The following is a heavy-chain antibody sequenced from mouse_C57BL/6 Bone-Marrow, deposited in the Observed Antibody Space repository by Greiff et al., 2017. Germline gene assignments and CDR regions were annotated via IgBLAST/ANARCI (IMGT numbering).Heavy chain of an antibody. CDR2: ISDGGSYT. J-gene: IGHJ2*01. Sequence: EVQGVESGGGLVKPGGSLKLSCAASGFTFSSYAMSWVRQTPEKRLEWVATISDGGSYTYYPDNVKGRFTISRDNAKNNLYLQMSHLTSEDTAMYYCARGAGTWGYYFDYWGQGTTLTVSS. D-gene: IGHD3-3*01. CDR1: GFTFSSYA. V-gene: IGHV5-4*01. CDR3: ARGAGTWGYYFDY.